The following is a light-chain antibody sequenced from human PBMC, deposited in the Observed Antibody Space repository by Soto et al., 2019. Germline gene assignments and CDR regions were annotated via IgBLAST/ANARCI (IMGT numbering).Light chain of an antibody. CDR3: QSYDSSLSGSYV. Sequence: QSVLTQPPSVSGAPGQRVTISCTGSSSNIGAGYDVHWYQQLPGTAPKLLIYGNSNRPSGVPDRFSGSRSGTSASLAITGLQAEDEXDYYCQSYDSSLSGSYVFGTGTKVTV. V-gene: IGLV1-40*01. J-gene: IGLJ1*01. CDR2: GNS. CDR1: SSNIGAGYD.